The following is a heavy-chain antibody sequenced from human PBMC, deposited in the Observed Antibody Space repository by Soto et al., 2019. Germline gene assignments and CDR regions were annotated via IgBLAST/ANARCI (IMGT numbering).Heavy chain of an antibody. CDR3: ARDAGGGRFHYGMDV. V-gene: IGHV4-39*02. J-gene: IGHJ6*02. Sequence: SETLSLTCTVSGGSISSSTYFWGWFRQPPGKGLEWIANIYYSGTTSYNPSLKSRITISVDTSKNQFSLKLTSVTAADTAIYYCARDAGGGRFHYGMDVWGQGTTVTVSS. D-gene: IGHD2-15*01. CDR2: IYYSGTT. CDR1: GGSISSSTYF.